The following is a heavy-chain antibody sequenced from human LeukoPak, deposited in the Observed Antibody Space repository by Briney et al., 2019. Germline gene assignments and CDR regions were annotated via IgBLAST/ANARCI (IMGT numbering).Heavy chain of an antibody. J-gene: IGHJ4*02. Sequence: GGSLRLSCAASGFTFSSYAMSWVRQAPGKGLEWVSAISGSGGSTYYADSVKGRFTISRDNSKNTLYLQMNSLRAEDTAVYYCAKGGFGELLYRYYFDYWGQGTLVTVCS. CDR1: GFTFSSYA. V-gene: IGHV3-23*01. CDR2: ISGSGGST. CDR3: AKGGFGELLYRYYFDY. D-gene: IGHD3-10*01.